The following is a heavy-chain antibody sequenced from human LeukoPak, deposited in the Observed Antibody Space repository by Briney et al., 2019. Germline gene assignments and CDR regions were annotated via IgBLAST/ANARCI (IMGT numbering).Heavy chain of an antibody. D-gene: IGHD3-22*01. CDR1: GGSISSYY. V-gene: IGHV4-59*08. CDR3: ARLRYYYDSSGSHGWWFDP. CDR2: IYYSGST. Sequence: PSETLSLTCTVSGGSISSYYWSWIRQPPGKGLEWIGYIYYSGSTNYNPSLKNRVTISVDTSKNQFSLKLSSVTAADTAVYYCARLRYYYDSSGSHGWWFDPWGQGTLVTVSS. J-gene: IGHJ5*02.